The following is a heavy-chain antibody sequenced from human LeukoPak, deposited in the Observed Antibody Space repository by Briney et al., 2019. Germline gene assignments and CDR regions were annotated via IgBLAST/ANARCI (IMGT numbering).Heavy chain of an antibody. Sequence: ASVKVSCKASGYTFISYYMHWVRQAPGQGLEWMGIINPSGGGTSYAQKFQGRVSMTGDTSTSTVYMELSSLRSEDTAVYYCARDYLRGDSSGWYDYWGQGTLVTVSS. V-gene: IGHV1-46*01. J-gene: IGHJ4*02. CDR3: ARDYLRGDSSGWYDY. CDR1: GYTFISYY. CDR2: INPSGGGT. D-gene: IGHD6-19*01.